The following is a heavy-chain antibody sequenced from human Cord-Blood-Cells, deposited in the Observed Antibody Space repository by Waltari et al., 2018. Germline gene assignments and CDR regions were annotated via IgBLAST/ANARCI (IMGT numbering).Heavy chain of an antibody. J-gene: IGHJ3*02. Sequence: EVQLVESGGGLVQPGGSLRLSCAASGFPFSSHWMPWVRQAPGKGLGWVSRINSDGSTTSYSDTVKGRFTIPRDNAKNTLYLQMNSLRAEDTAVYYCASSPAFDIWGQGTMVTVSS. CDR3: ASSPAFDI. CDR1: GFPFSSHW. V-gene: IGHV3-74*01. CDR2: INSDGSTT.